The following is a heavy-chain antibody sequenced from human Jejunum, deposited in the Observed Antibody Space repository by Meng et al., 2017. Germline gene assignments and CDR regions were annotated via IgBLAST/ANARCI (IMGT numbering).Heavy chain of an antibody. V-gene: IGHV4-4*02. CDR2: IYHGGNT. J-gene: IGHJ4*02. CDR1: GGYINKENW. D-gene: IGHD2-2*01. CDR3: VRGEFAMLARFDF. Sequence: QVQLQESGPGLVKPSGTLSLTGAVSGGYINKENWWSWVRQSPERGLEWIGEIYHGGNTNYNPSLKRRVTMSVDESTNQMSLKLTSVTAADTAVYYCVRGEFAMLARFDFWGQGILVTVSS.